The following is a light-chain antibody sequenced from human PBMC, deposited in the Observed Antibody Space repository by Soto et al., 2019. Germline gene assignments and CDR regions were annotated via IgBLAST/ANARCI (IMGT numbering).Light chain of an antibody. CDR2: GAS. V-gene: IGKV3-20*01. CDR3: QPYGNSRRFT. CDR1: ENISSNY. Sequence: EIVLTQSPGTLSLSPGERATLSCRASENISSNYLAWYQQKPGQAPRLLIYGASTMATGIPDRFSGRGSGTDFTLTISSLEPEDFAVYYCQPYGNSRRFTFGPGTKVDIK. J-gene: IGKJ3*01.